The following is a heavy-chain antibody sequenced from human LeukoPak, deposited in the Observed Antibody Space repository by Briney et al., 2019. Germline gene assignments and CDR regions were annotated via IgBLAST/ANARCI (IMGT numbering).Heavy chain of an antibody. CDR3: AKAPPSMVRGEEYYGMDV. CDR2: IWYDENNK. J-gene: IGHJ6*02. D-gene: IGHD3-10*01. Sequence: AGGSLRLSCAASGFTFSSYGMHWVRQAPGKGLEWVAVIWYDENNKYYADSVKGRFTISRDNSKNTLYLQMNSLRAEDTAVYYCAKAPPSMVRGEEYYGMDVWGQGTTVTVSS. CDR1: GFTFSSYG. V-gene: IGHV3-30*02.